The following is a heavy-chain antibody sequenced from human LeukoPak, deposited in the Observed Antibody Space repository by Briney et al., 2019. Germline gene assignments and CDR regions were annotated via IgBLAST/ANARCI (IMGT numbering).Heavy chain of an antibody. V-gene: IGHV3-33*06. D-gene: IGHD2-15*01. J-gene: IGHJ5*02. CDR3: AKDPYCSGGSCYSSNWFDP. CDR1: GFTFSSYG. CDR2: IWYDGSNK. Sequence: GGSLRLSCAASGFTFSSYGMHWVRQAPGKGLEWVAVIWYDGSNKYYADSVKGRFTISRDNSKNTLYLQMNSLRAEDTAAYYCAKDPYCSGGSCYSSNWFDPWGQGTLVTVSS.